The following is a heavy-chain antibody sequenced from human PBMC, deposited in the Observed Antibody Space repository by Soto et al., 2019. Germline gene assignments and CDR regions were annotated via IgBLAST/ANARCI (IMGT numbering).Heavy chain of an antibody. CDR2: IQTDNGNT. Sequence: GASVKVSCKASGYTFLKYGINWVRQAPGQGLEWMGGIQTDNGNTNYAQKLQGRVTMTTDTSTSTAYMELRSLRSDDTAVYYCAREALLRLYYYYGMDVWGQGTTVTVSS. J-gene: IGHJ6*02. CDR3: AREALLRLYYYYGMDV. V-gene: IGHV1-18*01. CDR1: GYTFLKYG. D-gene: IGHD1-26*01.